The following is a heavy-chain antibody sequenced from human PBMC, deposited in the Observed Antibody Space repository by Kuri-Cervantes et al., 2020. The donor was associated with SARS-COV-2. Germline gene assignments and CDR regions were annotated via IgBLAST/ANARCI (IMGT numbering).Heavy chain of an antibody. D-gene: IGHD2-2*01. CDR1: GYTLTELS. J-gene: IGHJ4*02. V-gene: IGHV1-18*01. Sequence: ASVKVSCKVSGYTLTELSMHWVRQAPGKGLEWMGWISAYNGNTNYAQKLQGRVTMTTDTSTSTAYMELRSLRSDDTAVYYCARAPNSRYCSSTSCYFDYWGQGTLVTVSS. CDR3: ARAPNSRYCSSTSCYFDY. CDR2: ISAYNGNT.